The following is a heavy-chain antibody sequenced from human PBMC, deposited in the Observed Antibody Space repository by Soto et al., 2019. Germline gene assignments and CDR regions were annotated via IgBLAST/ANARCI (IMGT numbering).Heavy chain of an antibody. D-gene: IGHD6-6*01. CDR1: GLTFSSNA. J-gene: IGHJ5*02. CDR3: AKEEGYSSSSFWFDP. Sequence: ESLRLSCAASGLTFSSNAMSWVRQAPGKGPEWVSAISGSGGSTYYADSVKGRFTISRDNSKNTLYLQMNSLRAEDTAVYYCAKEEGYSSSSFWFDPWGQGTLVTVSS. CDR2: ISGSGGST. V-gene: IGHV3-23*01.